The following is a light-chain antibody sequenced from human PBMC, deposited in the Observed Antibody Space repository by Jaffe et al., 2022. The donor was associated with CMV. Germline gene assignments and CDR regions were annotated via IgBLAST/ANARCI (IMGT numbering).Light chain of an antibody. CDR2: GAS. CDR1: QGISSH. V-gene: IGKV1-9*01. Sequence: DIQLTQSPSFLSASVRDRVTITCRASQGISSHLAWYQQKPGKVPELLIYGASTLQSGVPSRFSGSGSGTEFTLTISSLQPEDFATYYCQQLNSYPLTFGGGTKVEIK. CDR3: QQLNSYPLT. J-gene: IGKJ4*01.